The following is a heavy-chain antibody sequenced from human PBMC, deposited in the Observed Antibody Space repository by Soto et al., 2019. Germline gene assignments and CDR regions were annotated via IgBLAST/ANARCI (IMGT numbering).Heavy chain of an antibody. D-gene: IGHD2-8*01. CDR1: GYTFTNYD. J-gene: IGHJ4*01. CDR3: ARLMGSVGD. Sequence: QVQLVQSGAEVKKPGASVKVSCKASGYTFTNYDINWVRQATGQGLEWMGWMNPNSGETGYAQRVEGRVTMTGNTSITTAYMELSGLRSEDTAVYYCARLMGSVGDWGQGTLVTVSS. V-gene: IGHV1-8*01. CDR2: MNPNSGET.